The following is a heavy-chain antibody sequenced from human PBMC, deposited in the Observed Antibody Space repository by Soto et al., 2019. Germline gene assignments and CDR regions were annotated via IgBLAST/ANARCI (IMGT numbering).Heavy chain of an antibody. D-gene: IGHD1-26*01. J-gene: IGHJ4*02. CDR2: IAYDGSEI. V-gene: IGHV3-30*19. Sequence: QVQLVESGGGVVQPGRSLRLSCVASGFTLSGHGMHWVRQAPGKGLEWVAVIAYDGSEIHYSDSVKGRFTISRDTSKNMVYLQMNSLKTEDTAMYYCAREPGYGYYRLADYWGQGTLVTVSS. CDR1: GFTLSGHG. CDR3: AREPGYGYYRLADY.